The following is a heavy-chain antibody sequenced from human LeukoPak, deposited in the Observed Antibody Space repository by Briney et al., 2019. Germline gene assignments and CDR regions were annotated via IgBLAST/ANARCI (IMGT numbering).Heavy chain of an antibody. Sequence: SETLSLTCTVSGGSISSYYWSWIRQPPGKGLEWIGYIHYSGSTNYNPSLKSRVTISVDTSKNQFSLKLSSVTAADTAVYYCARDAAGYDSSGYHFWGQGTMVTVSS. D-gene: IGHD3-22*01. CDR1: GGSISSYY. J-gene: IGHJ3*01. CDR3: ARDAAGYDSSGYHF. V-gene: IGHV4-59*01. CDR2: IHYSGST.